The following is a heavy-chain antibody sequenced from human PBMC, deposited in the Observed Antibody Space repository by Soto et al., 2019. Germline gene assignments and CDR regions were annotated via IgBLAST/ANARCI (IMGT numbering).Heavy chain of an antibody. Sequence: GESLKISCKGSGYSFTSYWISWVRQMPGKGLEWMGRIDPSDSYTNYSPSFQGHVTISADKSISTAYLQWSSLRASDTAMYYCAGTPGIAAAGEYYYGMDVWGQGTTVTVSS. CDR3: AGTPGIAAAGEYYYGMDV. V-gene: IGHV5-10-1*01. CDR1: GYSFTSYW. D-gene: IGHD6-13*01. CDR2: IDPSDSYT. J-gene: IGHJ6*02.